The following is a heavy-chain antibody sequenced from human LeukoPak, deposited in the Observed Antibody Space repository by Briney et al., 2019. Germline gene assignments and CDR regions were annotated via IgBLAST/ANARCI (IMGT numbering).Heavy chain of an antibody. CDR3: AREQSGTRGWYTVDY. CDR2: IRPDGDRT. CDR1: GFTFSTYA. J-gene: IGHJ4*01. D-gene: IGHD6-19*01. Sequence: LPGGSLRLSCAASGFTFSTYAITWVRQGPGKWLEWVSAIRPDGDRTYYANSVRGRFTISRDNSKDTVYLQINGLRVEDTAVYYCAREQSGTRGWYTVDYWGHGTLVTVSS. V-gene: IGHV3-23*01.